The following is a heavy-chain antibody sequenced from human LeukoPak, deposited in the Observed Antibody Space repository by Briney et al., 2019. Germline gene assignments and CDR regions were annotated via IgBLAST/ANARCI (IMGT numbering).Heavy chain of an antibody. CDR3: TREGYYGSGSPPSLYFDY. D-gene: IGHD3-10*01. V-gene: IGHV3-30-3*01. CDR1: GFTFRNYV. Sequence: GGSLRLSCAASGFTFRNYVIHWVRQAPGKGLEWVAVTSSGLNVKLYADSVKGRFTISRDNSRSTLYLQMNSLRPEDTAIYYCTREGYYGSGSPPSLYFDYWGQGTLVTVSS. J-gene: IGHJ4*02. CDR2: TSSGLNVK.